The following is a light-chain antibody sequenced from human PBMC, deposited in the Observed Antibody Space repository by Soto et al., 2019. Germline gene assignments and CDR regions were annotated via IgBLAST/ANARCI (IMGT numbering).Light chain of an antibody. V-gene: IGLV2-14*01. CDR3: GSYTTSSNYV. CDR2: DVS. J-gene: IGLJ1*01. Sequence: QSVLTQPASVSGSPGQSITISCTGTSSDIDAYNYVSWYQQHPGKAPKLMIYDVSNRPSGISNRFSGSKSGNTASLTISGLQAEDEADYYCGSYTTSSNYVFRNGTKVTVL. CDR1: SSDIDAYNY.